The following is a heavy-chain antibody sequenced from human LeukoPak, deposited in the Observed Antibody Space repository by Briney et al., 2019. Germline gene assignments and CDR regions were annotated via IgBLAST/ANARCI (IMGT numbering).Heavy chain of an antibody. D-gene: IGHD3-10*01. CDR1: GDTLNSYA. CDR3: ARLVLLSPPQRDYFDY. V-gene: IGHV1-69*04. J-gene: IGHJ4*02. Sequence: ASVKVSCKASGDTLNSYAISWVRQAPGQGLEWMGRIIPLLGIANYAQKFQGRVTISADKSTSTAYMELSSLRSEDTAVYYCARLVLLSPPQRDYFDYWGLGALVTVSS. CDR2: IIPLLGIA.